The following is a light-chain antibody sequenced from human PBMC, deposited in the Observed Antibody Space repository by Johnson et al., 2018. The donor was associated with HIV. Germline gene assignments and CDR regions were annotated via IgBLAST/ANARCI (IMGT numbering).Light chain of an antibody. CDR2: ENN. CDR1: SSNIGNNY. CDR3: GTWDSSLCAGNV. V-gene: IGLV1-51*02. Sequence: QSVLTQPPSVSAAPGQKVTISCSGSSSNIGNNYVSWYQQLPGTAPKLLIYENNKRPSGIPDRFSGSKSGTSATLGITGLQTGDEADYYCGTWDSSLCAGNVFGTGSKVTVL. J-gene: IGLJ1*01.